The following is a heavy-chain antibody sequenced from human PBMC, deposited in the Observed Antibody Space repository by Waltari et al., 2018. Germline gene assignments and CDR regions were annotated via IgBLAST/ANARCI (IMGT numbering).Heavy chain of an antibody. CDR3: ARGFEGRIAARPAFDY. Sequence: QVQLQQWGAGLLKPSETLSLTCAVYGGSFSGSSWSWILHPPGKGLEWIGEIKHRESTNYNPSLKSRVTISVDTSKNQFSLKLSSVTAADTAVYYCARGFEGRIAARPAFDYWGQGTLVTVSS. J-gene: IGHJ4*02. CDR1: GGSFSGSS. D-gene: IGHD6-6*01. CDR2: IKHREST. V-gene: IGHV4-34*01.